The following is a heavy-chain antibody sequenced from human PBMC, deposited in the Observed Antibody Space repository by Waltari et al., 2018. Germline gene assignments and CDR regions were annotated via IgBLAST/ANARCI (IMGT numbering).Heavy chain of an antibody. CDR1: GGSISSGRYY. V-gene: IGHV4-61*02. J-gene: IGHJ4*02. D-gene: IGHD2-2*01. Sequence: QVQLQESGPGLVKPSQTLSLTCTVSGGSISSGRYYWSWIRQPAGKGLEWIGRIYTSGSTNYNPSLKSRVTISVDTSKNQFSLKLSSVTAADTAVYYCAREYALDYWGQGTLVTVSS. CDR2: IYTSGST. CDR3: AREYALDY.